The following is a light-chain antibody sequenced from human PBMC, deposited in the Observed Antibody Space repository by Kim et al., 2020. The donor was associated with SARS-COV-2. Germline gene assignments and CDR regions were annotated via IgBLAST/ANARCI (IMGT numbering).Light chain of an antibody. CDR2: QDS. CDR1: KLGDKY. Sequence: SYELTQPPSVSVSPGQTASITCSGDKLGDKYACWYQQKPGQSPVLVIYQDSKRPSGIPERFSGSNSGNTATLTISGTQAMDEADYYCPAWDSSTATFGGG. CDR3: PAWDSSTAT. V-gene: IGLV3-1*01. J-gene: IGLJ2*01.